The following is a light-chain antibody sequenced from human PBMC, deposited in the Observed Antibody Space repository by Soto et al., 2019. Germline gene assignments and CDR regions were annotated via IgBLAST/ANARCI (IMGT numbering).Light chain of an antibody. Sequence: QSVLTQPASVSGSPGQSITISCTGTSSDVGGYNYVSWYQQHPGKAPKLMIYEVSNRASGVSNRFSGSKSGNTASLTISGLQAEDEADYYCSSYRSSNTYVFGTGTKVTVL. J-gene: IGLJ1*01. CDR2: EVS. CDR3: SSYRSSNTYV. CDR1: SSDVGGYNY. V-gene: IGLV2-14*03.